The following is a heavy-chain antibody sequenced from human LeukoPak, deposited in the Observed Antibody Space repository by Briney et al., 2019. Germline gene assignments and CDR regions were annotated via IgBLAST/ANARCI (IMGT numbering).Heavy chain of an antibody. V-gene: IGHV3-30*02. CDR2: IRYDGSNK. J-gene: IGHJ6*03. Sequence: GGSLRLSCAASGFTFSSYGMHWVRQAPGKGLEWVAFIRYDGSNKYYADSVKGRFTISRDNSKNTLYLQLNSLRAEDTALYYCAKDSVKVTTIRRVPHYMDVWGKGTTVTISS. D-gene: IGHD5-12*01. CDR3: AKDSVKVTTIRRVPHYMDV. CDR1: GFTFSSYG.